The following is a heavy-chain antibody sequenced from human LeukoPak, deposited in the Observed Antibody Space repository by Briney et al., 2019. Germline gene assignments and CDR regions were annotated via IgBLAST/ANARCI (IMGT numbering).Heavy chain of an antibody. CDR2: ISGSGGST. D-gene: IGHD6-13*01. CDR3: AREVAAAGTSDY. J-gene: IGHJ4*02. CDR1: GFTFSNYG. Sequence: SGGSLRLSCAASGFTFSNYGMNWVRQAPGKGLEWVSGISGSGGSTYSADSVKGRFTISRDNAKNSLYLQMNSLRAEDTALYYCAREVAAAGTSDYWGQGTLVTVSS. V-gene: IGHV3-23*01.